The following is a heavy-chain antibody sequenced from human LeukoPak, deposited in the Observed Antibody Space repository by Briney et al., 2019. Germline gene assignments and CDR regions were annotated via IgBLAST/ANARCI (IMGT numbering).Heavy chain of an antibody. CDR1: GESVSSNNGA. CDR2: TYYRSKWYS. J-gene: IGHJ4*02. V-gene: IGHV6-1*01. CDR3: ARDMGTSGWYTFDY. D-gene: IGHD6-19*01. Sequence: SQTLSVTCAISGESVSSNNGAWNWIRQSPSRGLEWLGLTYYRSKWYSDYAVSVQGRISINPDTSKNQFSLQMFSVTPEDTAVYYCARDMGTSGWYTFDYRGQGTLVTVSS.